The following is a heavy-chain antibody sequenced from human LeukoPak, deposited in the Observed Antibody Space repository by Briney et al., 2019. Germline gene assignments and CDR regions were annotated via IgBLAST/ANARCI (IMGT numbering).Heavy chain of an antibody. CDR1: GFTLSSYA. J-gene: IGHJ4*02. D-gene: IGHD3-22*01. CDR3: ANLPLYDSSGPEDY. V-gene: IGHV3-30*02. CDR2: IRYDGSLK. Sequence: GESLRLSCVASGFTLSSYAMHWVRQAPGKGLEWVAFIRYDGSLKNYADSVKGRFTISRDNSKNTLYLQMNSLRGDDTAVYYCANLPLYDSSGPEDYWGQGTLVTVSS.